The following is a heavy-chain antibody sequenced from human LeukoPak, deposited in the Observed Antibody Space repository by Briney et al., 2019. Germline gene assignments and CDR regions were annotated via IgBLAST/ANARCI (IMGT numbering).Heavy chain of an antibody. V-gene: IGHV4-34*01. CDR2: INHSGGT. J-gene: IGHJ4*02. CDR1: GGSFSGYY. CDR3: ARAVSSRGGSTINDY. D-gene: IGHD2-15*01. Sequence: SETLSLTCAVYGGSFSGYYWSWIRQPPGKGLEWIGEINHSGGTNYNPSLKSRVTISVDTSKNQFSLKLSSVTAADTAVYYCARAVSSRGGSTINDYWGQGTLVTVSS.